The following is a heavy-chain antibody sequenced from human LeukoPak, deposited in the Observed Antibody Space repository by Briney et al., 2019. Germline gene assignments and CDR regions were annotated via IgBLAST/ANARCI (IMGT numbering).Heavy chain of an antibody. D-gene: IGHD2-21*01. Sequence: SSETLSLTCTVSGGSISSYYWSWIRQPPAKGLEWIGYIYYSGTTNYNPSLKSRVTISVDTSKNQFSLKLSSVTAADTAVYYCARGGRKLPFDYWGQGTLVTVSS. J-gene: IGHJ4*02. CDR3: ARGGRKLPFDY. V-gene: IGHV4-59*01. CDR2: IYYSGTT. CDR1: GGSISSYY.